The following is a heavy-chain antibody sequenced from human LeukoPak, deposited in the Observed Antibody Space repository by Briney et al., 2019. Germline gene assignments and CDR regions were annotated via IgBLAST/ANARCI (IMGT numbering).Heavy chain of an antibody. CDR1: GFTFSSYW. CDR3: ARYCTFRTCSGTRFDS. D-gene: IGHD1-1*01. Sequence: GGSLRLSCAASGFTFSSYWMSWVRQAPGKGLEWVANIKQDGSEKYYVDSVKGRFTISRDNAKNSLYLQMNSLRAEDSAVYYCARYCTFRTCSGTRFDSWGQGTLVTVSS. J-gene: IGHJ4*02. V-gene: IGHV3-7*01. CDR2: IKQDGSEK.